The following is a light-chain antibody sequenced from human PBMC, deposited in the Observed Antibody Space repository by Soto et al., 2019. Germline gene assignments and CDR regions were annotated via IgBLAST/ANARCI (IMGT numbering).Light chain of an antibody. V-gene: IGKV1-27*01. J-gene: IGKJ3*01. Sequence: DIQMTQSPSSLSASVGDRVTITCRASQGISNYLAGYQQKPGKVPKLLIYAASTLQSGVPSRFSGSGSRTDFALTISSLQPEDVATYYFQKYNSAPFTFGPGTKVDIK. CDR1: QGISNY. CDR2: AAS. CDR3: QKYNSAPFT.